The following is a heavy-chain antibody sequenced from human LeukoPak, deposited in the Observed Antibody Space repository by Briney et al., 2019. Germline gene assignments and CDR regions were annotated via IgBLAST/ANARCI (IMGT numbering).Heavy chain of an antibody. J-gene: IGHJ4*02. CDR2: ISSSSSYI. Sequence: GGSLRLSCAASGFTFSSYSMNWVRQAPGKGLEWVSSISSSSSYIYYADSVKGRFTISRDNAKNSLYLQMNSLRAEDTAVYYCARDDTVTTHFDYWGQGTLVTVSS. CDR1: GFTFSSYS. CDR3: ARDDTVTTHFDY. V-gene: IGHV3-21*01. D-gene: IGHD4-11*01.